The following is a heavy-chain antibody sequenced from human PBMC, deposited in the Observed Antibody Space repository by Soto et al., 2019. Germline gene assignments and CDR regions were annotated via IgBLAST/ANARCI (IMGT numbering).Heavy chain of an antibody. D-gene: IGHD4-17*01. CDR2: ISYDGSNK. CDR3: AKDNGDYPLGYFQH. Sequence: ESGGGVVQPGRFLRLSCAASGFTFSSYGMHWVRQAPGKGLEWVAVISYDGSNKYYADSVKGRFTISRDNSKNTLYLQMNSLRAEDTAVYYCAKDNGDYPLGYFQHWGQGTLVTVSS. CDR1: GFTFSSYG. J-gene: IGHJ1*01. V-gene: IGHV3-30*18.